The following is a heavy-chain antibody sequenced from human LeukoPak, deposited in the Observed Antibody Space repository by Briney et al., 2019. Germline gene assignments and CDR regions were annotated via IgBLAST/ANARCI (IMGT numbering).Heavy chain of an antibody. CDR2: INPNSGGT. CDR1: GYTFTGYY. J-gene: IGHJ3*02. V-gene: IGHV1-2*02. Sequence: GASVKVSCKASGYTFTGYYMHWVRQAPGQGLEWMGWINPNSGGTNYAQKFQGRVTMTRDTSISTAYMELSRLRSDDTAVYYCASSTIAARPHDAFDIWGQGTMVTVSS. CDR3: ASSTIAARPHDAFDI. D-gene: IGHD6-6*01.